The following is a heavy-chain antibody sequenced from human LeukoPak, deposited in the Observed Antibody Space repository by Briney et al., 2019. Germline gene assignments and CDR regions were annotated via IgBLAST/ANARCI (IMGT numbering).Heavy chain of an antibody. CDR1: GFTFKSYA. CDR3: ARRGYSDSSGYDY. D-gene: IGHD3-22*01. J-gene: IGHJ4*02. Sequence: GGSLRLSCATSGFTFKSYAMNWVRQSPGKGLEWVSSISGDSTDIYYADSLMGRSTIPRDSAKNSLYLQINSLRAEDTAIYYCARRGYSDSSGYDYWGQGTLVTVSS. CDR2: ISGDSTDI. V-gene: IGHV3-21*01.